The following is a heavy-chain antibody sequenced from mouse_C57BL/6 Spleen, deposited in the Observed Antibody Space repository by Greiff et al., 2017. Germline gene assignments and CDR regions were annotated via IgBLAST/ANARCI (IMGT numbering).Heavy chain of an antibody. J-gene: IGHJ2*01. D-gene: IGHD2-4*01. CDR2: IDPSDSYT. V-gene: IGHV1-50*01. Sequence: QVHVKQPGAELVKPGASVKLSCKASGYTFTSYWMQWVKQRPGQGLEWIGEIDPSDSYTNYNQKFKGKATLTVDTSSSTAYMQLSSLTSEDSAVYYCASTGDYDAEAYYFDYWGQGTTLTVSS. CDR3: ASTGDYDAEAYYFDY. CDR1: GYTFTSYW.